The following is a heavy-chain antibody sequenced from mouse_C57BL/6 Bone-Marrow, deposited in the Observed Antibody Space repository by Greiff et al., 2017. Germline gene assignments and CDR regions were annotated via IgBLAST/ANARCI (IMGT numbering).Heavy chain of an antibody. CDR1: GYTFTDYY. CDR3: ASPYYYGSSYYDY. V-gene: IGHV1-77*01. D-gene: IGHD1-1*01. J-gene: IGHJ2*01. CDR2: IGPGSGST. Sequence: VQLQQSGAELVKPGASVKISCTASGYTFTDYYINWVKQRPGQGLEWIGKIGPGSGSTYYNEKFKGKATLTADKSSSTAYMQLSSLTSEDSAVYFCASPYYYGSSYYDYWGQGTTLTVSS.